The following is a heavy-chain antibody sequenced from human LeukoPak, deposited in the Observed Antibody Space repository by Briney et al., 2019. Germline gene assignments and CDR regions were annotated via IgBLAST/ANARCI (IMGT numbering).Heavy chain of an antibody. CDR3: ALTFGVVPTVYMDV. J-gene: IGHJ6*03. Sequence: SVKVSCKASGGTFSSYAISWVRQAPGQGLEWMGGIISIFGTANYAQKFQGRVTITADESTSTAYMELSSLRSEDTAVYYCALTFGVVPTVYMDVWGKGTTVTVSS. CDR2: IISIFGTA. V-gene: IGHV1-69*01. CDR1: GGTFSSYA. D-gene: IGHD3-3*01.